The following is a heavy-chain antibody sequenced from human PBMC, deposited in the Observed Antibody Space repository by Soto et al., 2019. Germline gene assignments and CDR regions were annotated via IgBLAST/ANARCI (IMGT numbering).Heavy chain of an antibody. CDR1: GSTFTSYA. CDR3: AKEEAYSSGWGSFDY. Sequence: EVQLLESGGGLVQPGGSLRVSCAASGSTFTSYAMSWVRQAPGKGLEWVSAISGSGVSTYYADSVKGRFTISRDNSKNTLFLQMNSLRAEDTAVYYCAKEEAYSSGWGSFDYWGQGTLVTVSS. D-gene: IGHD6-19*01. V-gene: IGHV3-23*01. CDR2: ISGSGVST. J-gene: IGHJ4*02.